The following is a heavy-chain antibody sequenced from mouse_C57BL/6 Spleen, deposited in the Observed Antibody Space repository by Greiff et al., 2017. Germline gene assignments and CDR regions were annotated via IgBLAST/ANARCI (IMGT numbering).Heavy chain of an antibody. V-gene: IGHV1-15*01. CDR3: TRSGYVYYYAMDY. D-gene: IGHD3-2*02. CDR1: GYTFTDYE. J-gene: IGHJ4*01. CDR2: IDPETGGT. Sequence: QVQLQQSGAELVRPGASVTLSCKASGYTFTDYEMHWVKQTPVHGLEWIGAIDPETGGTAYNQKFKGKAILTADKSSSTAYMELRSLTSEDSAVYYCTRSGYVYYYAMDYWGQGTSVTVSS.